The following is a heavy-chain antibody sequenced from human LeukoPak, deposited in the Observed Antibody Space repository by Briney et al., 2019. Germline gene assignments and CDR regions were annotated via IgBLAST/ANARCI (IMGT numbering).Heavy chain of an antibody. V-gene: IGHV4-39*01. CDR1: GGSISSSSYY. CDR2: IYYSGST. J-gene: IGHJ4*02. CDR3: GRHGPGVDTAMVMWLFDY. Sequence: SETLSLTCTVSGGSISSSSYYWGWIRQPPGKGLEWIGSIYYSGSTYYNPSLKSRVTISVDTSKNQFSLKLSSVTAADTAVYYCGRHGPGVDTAMVMWLFDYWGQGTLVTVSS. D-gene: IGHD5-18*01.